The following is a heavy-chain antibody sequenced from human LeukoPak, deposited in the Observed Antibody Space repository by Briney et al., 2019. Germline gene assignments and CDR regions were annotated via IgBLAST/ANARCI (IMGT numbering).Heavy chain of an antibody. CDR3: AREGYDFLTGFPGYYFDY. J-gene: IGHJ4*02. D-gene: IGHD3-9*01. CDR1: GGSISSYY. V-gene: IGHV4-59*01. CDR2: IYYTGNT. Sequence: PSETLSLTCTVSGGSISSYYWSWIRQPPGKGLEWIGYIYYTGNTNYNPSLKSRVTISVDTSKNQFSLKLTSVTAADTAVFYCAREGYDFLTGFPGYYFDYWGQGTLVTVSS.